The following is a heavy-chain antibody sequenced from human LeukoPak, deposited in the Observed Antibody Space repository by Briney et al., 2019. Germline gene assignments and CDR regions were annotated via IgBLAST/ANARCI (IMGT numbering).Heavy chain of an antibody. D-gene: IGHD3-10*01. Sequence: GGSLRLSCAASGFTFSSYSMNWVRQAPGKGLEWVSSITSGGSTYYADSVKGRFTISRDNSENTLYLQMNSLRAEDTAVYYCTTDRDSLVWFGAGGHWGQGTLVTVSS. J-gene: IGHJ1*01. CDR3: TTDRDSLVWFGAGGH. V-gene: IGHV3-23*01. CDR1: GFTFSSYS. CDR2: ITSGGST.